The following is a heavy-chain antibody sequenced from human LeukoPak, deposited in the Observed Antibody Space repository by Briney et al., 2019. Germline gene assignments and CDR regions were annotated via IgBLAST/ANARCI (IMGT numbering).Heavy chain of an antibody. CDR1: GGSFSGYY. V-gene: IGHV4-34*01. Sequence: SETLSLTCAVYGGSFSGYYWSWMRQPPGKGLEWIGEINHSGSTNYNPSLKSRVTISVDTSKNQFSLKLSSVTAADTAVYYCARTSGWRFYYYYYMDVWGKGTTVTVSS. J-gene: IGHJ6*03. CDR3: ARTSGWRFYYYYYMDV. CDR2: INHSGST. D-gene: IGHD6-19*01.